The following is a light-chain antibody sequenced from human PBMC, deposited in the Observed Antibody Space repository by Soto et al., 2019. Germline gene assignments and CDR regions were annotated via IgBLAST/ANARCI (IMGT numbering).Light chain of an antibody. CDR2: RGS. CDR3: QRYNTWPIT. CDR1: QSISDK. J-gene: IGKJ5*01. Sequence: EVLMTQSPDTLYVSPGERVTLTCRASQSISDKLAWYQQKPGQGPRLLVYRGSIRTLGIPARFSGSESGTEFTLTISSLQSDDFAVYYCQRYNTWPITFGQGTRLEIK. V-gene: IGKV3-15*01.